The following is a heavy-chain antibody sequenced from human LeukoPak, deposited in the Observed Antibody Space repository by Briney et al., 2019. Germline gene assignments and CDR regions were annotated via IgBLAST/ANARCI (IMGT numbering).Heavy chain of an antibody. CDR2: INHSGST. CDR1: GGSFSGYY. D-gene: IGHD2-21*01. J-gene: IGHJ4*02. V-gene: IGHV4-34*01. CDR3: ARDLSHGELDY. Sequence: PSETLSLTCAVYGGSFSGYYWSWIRQPPGKGLEWIGEINHSGSTNYNPSLKSRVTISVDTSKNQFSLKLSSVTPEDTAVYYCARDLSHGELDYWGQGTLVTVSS.